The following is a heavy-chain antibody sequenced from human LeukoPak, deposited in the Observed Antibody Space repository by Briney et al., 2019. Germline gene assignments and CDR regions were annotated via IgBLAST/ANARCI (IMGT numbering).Heavy chain of an antibody. Sequence: PGGSLRPSCAASGFTASSNYMSWVRQAPGKGLEWVSVIYSGGSTYYADSVKGRFTISRDNSKNTLYLQMNSLRAEDTAVYYCAKVQGRASLHGIWFDPWGQGTLVTVSS. CDR2: IYSGGST. D-gene: IGHD1-14*01. V-gene: IGHV3-53*01. CDR1: GFTASSNY. J-gene: IGHJ5*02. CDR3: AKVQGRASLHGIWFDP.